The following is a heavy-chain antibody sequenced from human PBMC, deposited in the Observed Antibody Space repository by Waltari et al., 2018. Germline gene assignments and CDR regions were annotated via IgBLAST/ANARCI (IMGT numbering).Heavy chain of an antibody. V-gene: IGHV1-3*01. CDR3: AREVYGRNEGFQH. CDR1: GYTFTSSA. Sequence: QVQRVQSGAEVKKPGASVKVSCKASGYTFTSSAMHWVRQAPGQRLEWMGWINAGNGNTKYSQKFQGIVTITRDPSASTAYMELSSLRSDDTAVYYCAREVYGRNEGFQHWGQGTLVTVSS. CDR2: INAGNGNT. D-gene: IGHD3-10*01. J-gene: IGHJ1*01.